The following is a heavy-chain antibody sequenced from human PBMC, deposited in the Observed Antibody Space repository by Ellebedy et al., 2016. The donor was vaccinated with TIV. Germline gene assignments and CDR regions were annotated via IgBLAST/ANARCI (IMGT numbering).Heavy chain of an antibody. D-gene: IGHD6-19*01. CDR1: GYSFTSYW. CDR3: ATQGDSSGWYTFDY. V-gene: IGHV5-51*01. Sequence: KVSXXGSGYSFTSYWIGWVRQMPGKGLEWMGIIYPGDSDTRYSPSFQGQVTISADKSIGTAYLQWSSLKASDTAMYYCATQGDSSGWYTFDYWGQGTLVTVSS. J-gene: IGHJ4*02. CDR2: IYPGDSDT.